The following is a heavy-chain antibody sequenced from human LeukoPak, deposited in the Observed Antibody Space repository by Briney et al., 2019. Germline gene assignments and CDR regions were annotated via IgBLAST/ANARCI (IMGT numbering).Heavy chain of an antibody. CDR2: ISSNGGST. D-gene: IGHD6-13*01. Sequence: GGSLRLSCSASGFTFSSYAMHWVRQAPGKGLEYVSAISSNGGSTYYADSVKGRFTISRDNSKNTLYHQMSSLGAEDTAVYYCVKDRVSISSSGYFDYWGQGTLVTVS. CDR3: VKDRVSISSSGYFDY. J-gene: IGHJ4*02. V-gene: IGHV3-64D*06. CDR1: GFTFSSYA.